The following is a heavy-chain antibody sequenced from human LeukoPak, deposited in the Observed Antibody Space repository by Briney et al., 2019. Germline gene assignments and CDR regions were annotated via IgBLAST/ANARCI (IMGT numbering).Heavy chain of an antibody. D-gene: IGHD6-13*01. V-gene: IGHV4-38-2*02. Sequence: SETLSLTCTVSGYSISSGYYWGWIRQPPGKGLEWIGSIYHSGSTNYKPSLKSRVTISVDTSKNQFSLKLSSVTAADTAVYYCARLVVSSWYHEVLLGRDYWGQGTLVTVSS. CDR3: ARLVVSSWYHEVLLGRDY. CDR2: IYHSGST. CDR1: GYSISSGYY. J-gene: IGHJ4*02.